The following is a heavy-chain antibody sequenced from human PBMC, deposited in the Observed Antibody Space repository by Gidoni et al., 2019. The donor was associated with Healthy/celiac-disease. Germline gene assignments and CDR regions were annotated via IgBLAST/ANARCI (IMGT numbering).Heavy chain of an antibody. CDR3: ARPRHSYTLTGDFDY. CDR2: IYPGDSDT. V-gene: IGHV5-51*03. J-gene: IGHJ4*02. Sequence: EGQLVQSGAEVNKPGESLKISCKGSGDSFTSYWLGWVRQMPGKGLEWMGIIYPGDSDTRYSPSFQGQVTISADKSISTAYLQWSSLKASDTAMYYCARPRHSYTLTGDFDYWGQGTLVTVSS. CDR1: GDSFTSYW. D-gene: IGHD7-27*01.